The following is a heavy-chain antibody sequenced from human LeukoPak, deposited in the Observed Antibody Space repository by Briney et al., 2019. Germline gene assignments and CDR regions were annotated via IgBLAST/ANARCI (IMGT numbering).Heavy chain of an antibody. CDR2: IYYSGTT. CDR1: GVSISSSEGYF. D-gene: IGHD6-19*01. CDR3: AREGSSGWPY. J-gene: IGHJ4*02. V-gene: IGHV4-31*03. Sequence: SETLSLTCTVSGVSISSSEGYFWSWIRQHPGKGLEWIGFIYYSGTTYSSPSLKSRVSISLDTSKNQFSLKLSSVTAADTAVYYCAREGSSGWPYWGQGTLVTVSS.